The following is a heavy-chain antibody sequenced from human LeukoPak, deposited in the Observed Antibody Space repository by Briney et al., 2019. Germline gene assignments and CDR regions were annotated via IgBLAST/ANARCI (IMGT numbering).Heavy chain of an antibody. D-gene: IGHD1-26*01. CDR3: ARALDSLVGPQDFDY. CDR1: GGSFSSYY. V-gene: IGHV4-59*01. CDR2: IYYSGST. J-gene: IGHJ4*02. Sequence: SETLSLTCTASGGSFSSYYWSWIRQPPGKGLEWIGYIYYSGSTNYNPSLKSRVTISVGASKNQFSLKLSSVTAADTAVYYCARALDSLVGPQDFDYWGQGTLVTVSS.